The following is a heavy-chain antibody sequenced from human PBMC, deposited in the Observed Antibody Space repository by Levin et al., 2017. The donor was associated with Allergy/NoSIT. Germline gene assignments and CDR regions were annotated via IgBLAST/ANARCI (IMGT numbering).Heavy chain of an antibody. J-gene: IGHJ5*02. CDR2: ISYDGSNK. D-gene: IGHD3-22*01. CDR3: AKAQYYYDSSGLKYNWFDP. V-gene: IGHV3-30*18. Sequence: GGSLRLSCAASGFTFSSYGMHWVRQAPGKGLEWVAVISYDGSNKYYADSVKGRFTISRDNSKNTLYLQMNSLRAEDTAVYYCAKAQYYYDSSGLKYNWFDPWGQGTLVTVSS. CDR1: GFTFSSYG.